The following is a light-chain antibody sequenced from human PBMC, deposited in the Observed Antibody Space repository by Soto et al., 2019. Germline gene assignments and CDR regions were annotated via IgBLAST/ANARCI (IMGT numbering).Light chain of an antibody. CDR2: DVS. J-gene: IGLJ2*01. CDR1: SSDIGGYNY. CDR3: SSYGASSTL. V-gene: IGLV2-14*03. Sequence: QSALTQPASVSGSPGQSITISCTGSSSDIGGYNYVSWYQQHPGKAPKLLIYDVSYRPSGISDRFSGSKSGNTASLTIAGLQTDEEADYYCSSYGASSTLFGGGTKLTVL.